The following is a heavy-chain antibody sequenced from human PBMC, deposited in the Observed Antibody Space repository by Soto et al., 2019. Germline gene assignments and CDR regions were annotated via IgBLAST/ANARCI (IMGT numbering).Heavy chain of an antibody. D-gene: IGHD3-22*01. CDR1: GYTFTGYY. J-gene: IGHJ4*02. CDR2: INPNSGGT. CDR3: ASGLDSSGYPNL. Sequence: QVQLVQSGAEVKKPGASVKVSCKASGYTFTGYYMHWVRQAPGQGLEWMGWINPNSGGTNYAQKLQGRGTMTRDTAISSAYRELSRLRSDDTAVYYCASGLDSSGYPNLWSQGTLVTVSS. V-gene: IGHV1-2*02.